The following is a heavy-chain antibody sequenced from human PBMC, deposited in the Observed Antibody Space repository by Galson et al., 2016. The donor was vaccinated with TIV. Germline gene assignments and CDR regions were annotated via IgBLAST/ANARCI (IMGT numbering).Heavy chain of an antibody. J-gene: IGHJ6*02. V-gene: IGHV3-21*06. CDR1: GFTFSGHS. Sequence: SLRLSCAASGFTFSGHSMNWVRQAPGKGLEWVSSISVSSDYIYYGDSVKGRFTISRDNAKNSLFLQMNILRAEDTAVHYCARIIGYWEGYYAMDVWGQGTTVTVAS. CDR2: ISVSSDYI. D-gene: IGHD2-15*01. CDR3: ARIIGYWEGYYAMDV.